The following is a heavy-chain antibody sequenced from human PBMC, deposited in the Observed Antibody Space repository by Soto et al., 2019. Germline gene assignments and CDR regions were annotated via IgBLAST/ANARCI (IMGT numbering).Heavy chain of an antibody. D-gene: IGHD4-17*01. J-gene: IGHJ4*02. CDR3: AKAIYGDYAPFDF. V-gene: IGHV3-30*18. CDR1: GFTFSDYG. CDR2: ISYDESEQ. Sequence: QVQLAESGGGVVQPGRSLRLTCAASGFTFSDYGMHWVRQAPGKGLEWVAVISYDESEQHYADSVKGRLTISRDNSKNTLYLQMNSLRTEDTARYYCAKAIYGDYAPFDFWGQGTLVTVSS.